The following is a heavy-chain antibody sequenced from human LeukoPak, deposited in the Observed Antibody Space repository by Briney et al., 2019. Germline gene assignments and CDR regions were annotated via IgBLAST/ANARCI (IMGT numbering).Heavy chain of an antibody. CDR2: INWNGGRR. V-gene: IGHV3-20*04. Sequence: GGSLRLSCAASGFTFDDYGMSWVRQAPGKGLEWVSGINWNGGRRGYVDSVKGRFTISRDNAKNSLYLQMNSLRAEDTALYYCAREGVKRAVAGTWFDPWGQRTLVTVAS. CDR3: AREGVKRAVAGTWFDP. CDR1: GFTFDDYG. J-gene: IGHJ5*02. D-gene: IGHD6-19*01.